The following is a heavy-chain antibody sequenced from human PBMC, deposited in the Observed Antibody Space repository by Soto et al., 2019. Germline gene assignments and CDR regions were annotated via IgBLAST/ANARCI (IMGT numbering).Heavy chain of an antibody. J-gene: IGHJ3*02. Sequence: GGSLRLSCAASGFTFSSYWMHWVRQAPGKGLVWVSRINSDGSSTSYADSVKGRFTISRDNAKNTLYLQMNSLRAEDTAVYYCASVYSGYDGDAFDIWGQGTMVTV. V-gene: IGHV3-74*01. CDR3: ASVYSGYDGDAFDI. CDR1: GFTFSSYW. D-gene: IGHD5-12*01. CDR2: INSDGSST.